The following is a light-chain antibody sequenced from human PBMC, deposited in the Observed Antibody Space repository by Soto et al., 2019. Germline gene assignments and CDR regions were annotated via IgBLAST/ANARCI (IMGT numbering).Light chain of an antibody. Sequence: IQMTQSPSALSASVGDRVTITCRASQGIRDDLGWYQQKPGEAPKALIYGASNLQSGVPSRFSASGSGTDFTLTISSLQPEDFATYYCLQDYNYPHTFGQGTKVDIK. CDR2: GAS. V-gene: IGKV1-6*01. CDR1: QGIRDD. J-gene: IGKJ2*01. CDR3: LQDYNYPHT.